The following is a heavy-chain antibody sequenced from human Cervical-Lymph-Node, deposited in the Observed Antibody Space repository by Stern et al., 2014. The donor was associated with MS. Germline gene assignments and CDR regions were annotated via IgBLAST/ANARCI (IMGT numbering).Heavy chain of an antibody. CDR1: GFSLSTSGMR. D-gene: IGHD3-3*01. Sequence: QVPLRESGPALVKPTQTLTLTCNFSGFSLSTSGMRLSWIRQPPGKDLVWLASTDWNGGKFYRTFLQTRLIIRKDTYTNHEVAPMTDMDPGDTAAYYCARTQWSKIDYWGQGTLVTVSS. J-gene: IGHJ4*02. CDR3: ARTQWSKIDY. CDR2: TDWNGGK. V-gene: IGHV2-70*04.